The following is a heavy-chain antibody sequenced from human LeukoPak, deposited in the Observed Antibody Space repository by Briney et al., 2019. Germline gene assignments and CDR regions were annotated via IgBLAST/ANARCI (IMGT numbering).Heavy chain of an antibody. J-gene: IGHJ4*02. V-gene: IGHV5-51*01. CDR1: GYSFTSYW. D-gene: IGHD3-3*01. CDR2: IYPGDSDT. Sequence: GESLKISCKGSGYSFTSYWIGWVRQMPGKGLEWMGIIYPGDSDTRYSPSFQGQVTISADKSISTAYLQWSSLKASDTAMYYCARRSTGAHFGFGKYYFDHWGQGTLVTVSS. CDR3: ARRSTGAHFGFGKYYFDH.